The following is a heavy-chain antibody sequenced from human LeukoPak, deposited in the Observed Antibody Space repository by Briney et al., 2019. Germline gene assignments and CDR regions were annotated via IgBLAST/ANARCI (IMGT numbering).Heavy chain of an antibody. CDR3: AREISSWYYFDY. D-gene: IGHD6-13*01. V-gene: IGHV3-48*04. CDR2: ISGSGSTI. Sequence: GGSLRLSCAASGFTFSAYSMNWVRQAPGKGLEWISYISGSGSTIYYADSVKGRFTISRDNAKNSLYLQMNSLRVEDTAVYYCAREISSWYYFDYWGQGTLVTVSS. J-gene: IGHJ4*02. CDR1: GFTFSAYS.